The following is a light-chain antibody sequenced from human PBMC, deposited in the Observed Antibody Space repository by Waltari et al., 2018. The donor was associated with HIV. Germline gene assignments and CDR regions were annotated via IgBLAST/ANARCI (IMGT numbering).Light chain of an antibody. Sequence: PQSPATISVSPGGRVPFSCRASQNVDDKLAWYQQKPGQSPRLLIYHSSVRAAGVPTRFGGAGSATNFTLTITSLQSEDFALYFCQQYHHWPPLTFGGGSRVELK. CDR3: QQYHHWPPLT. J-gene: IGKJ4*01. V-gene: IGKV3D-15*01. CDR2: HSS. CDR1: QNVDDK.